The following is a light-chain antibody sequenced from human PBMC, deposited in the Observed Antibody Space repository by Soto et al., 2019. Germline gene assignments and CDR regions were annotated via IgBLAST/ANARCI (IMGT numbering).Light chain of an antibody. CDR3: QQYGSPPYS. J-gene: IGKJ2*03. Sequence: EIVLTQSPGTLSLSPGERATLSCRASQSVRSNYVAWYQQKPGQPPRLLIYGASSGATGIPDRFTGSGSGPDFTLTISRLEPEDFAVYYCQQYGSPPYSFGQGTKLDI. CDR2: GAS. CDR1: QSVRSNY. V-gene: IGKV3-20*01.